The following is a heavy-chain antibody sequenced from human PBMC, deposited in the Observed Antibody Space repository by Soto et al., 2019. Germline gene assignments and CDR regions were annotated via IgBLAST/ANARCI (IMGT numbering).Heavy chain of an antibody. J-gene: IGHJ4*02. CDR1: GGTFSSYT. CDR3: ARTGRSGSYTDFDY. Sequence: QVQLVQSGAEVKKPGSSVKVSCKASGGTFSSYTISWVRQAPGQGLEWMGSINPILGIANYAQKFQGRVTITADKSTSTAYMELSSLRSEDTAVYYCARTGRSGSYTDFDYWGQGTLVTVSS. V-gene: IGHV1-69*02. D-gene: IGHD1-26*01. CDR2: INPILGIA.